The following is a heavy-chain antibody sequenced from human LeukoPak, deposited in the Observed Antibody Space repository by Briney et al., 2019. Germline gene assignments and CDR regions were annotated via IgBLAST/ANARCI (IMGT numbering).Heavy chain of an antibody. CDR1: GDSITSRSYY. Sequence: PSEALSLTCTVSGDSITSRSYYWGWIRQPPGKGLEWVGSVYYSGSTYYNPSLKSRVTISVDTSKNQFSLKLSSVTAADTAVYYCARFSVPWGWYWGQGTLVTVSS. CDR3: ARFSVPWGWY. V-gene: IGHV4-39*07. D-gene: IGHD7-27*01. J-gene: IGHJ4*02. CDR2: VYYSGST.